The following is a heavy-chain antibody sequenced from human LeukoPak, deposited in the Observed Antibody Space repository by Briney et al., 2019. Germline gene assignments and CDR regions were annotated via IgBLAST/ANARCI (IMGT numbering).Heavy chain of an antibody. CDR2: IYTSGST. CDR1: GGSISGYY. D-gene: IGHD4-17*01. Sequence: SETLSLTCTVSGGSISGYYWSWIRQPPGKGLEWIGRIYTSGSTNYNPSLKSRVTMSVDTSKNQFSLKLSSVTAADTAVYYCARTNGNYGDYYFDYWGQGTLVTVSS. J-gene: IGHJ4*02. V-gene: IGHV4-4*07. CDR3: ARTNGNYGDYYFDY.